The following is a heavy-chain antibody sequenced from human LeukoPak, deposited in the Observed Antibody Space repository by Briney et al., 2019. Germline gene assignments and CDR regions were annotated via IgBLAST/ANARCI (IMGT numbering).Heavy chain of an antibody. CDR2: VNPNDGSA. V-gene: IGHV1-46*01. Sequence: ASVKVSCKGFGYTFTNYYMHWVRQAPGQGPEWMGIVNPNDGSATYAQKFQGRVTMTRDMSTNTVYMELSSLRSDDTAEYFCAIVSPMTTVARGQGAFDIWGQGAMVIVSA. CDR1: GYTFTNYY. CDR3: AIVSPMTTVARGQGAFDI. J-gene: IGHJ3*02. D-gene: IGHD4-23*01.